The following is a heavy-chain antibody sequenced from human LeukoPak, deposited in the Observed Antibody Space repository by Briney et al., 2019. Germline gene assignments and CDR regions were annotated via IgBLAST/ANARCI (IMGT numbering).Heavy chain of an antibody. J-gene: IGHJ5*02. V-gene: IGHV3-7*01. D-gene: IGHD3-9*01. Sequence: PGGSLRLSCAGYGFTFRSDWMNWVRQAPGKGLEWLAIIKQDGTEKHYKGSVEGRFTISRDNAKNSLHLQMNSLRAEDTAVYYCAGGSGYLITSWGQGTLVTVSS. CDR3: AGGSGYLITS. CDR1: GFTFRSDW. CDR2: IKQDGTEK.